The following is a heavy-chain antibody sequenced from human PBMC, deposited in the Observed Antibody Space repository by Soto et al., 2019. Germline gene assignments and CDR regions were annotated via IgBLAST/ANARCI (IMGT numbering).Heavy chain of an antibody. CDR3: AKDRYASGTNDFDY. D-gene: IGHD3-10*01. Sequence: EVQLWESGGGLVQPGGSQRLSCAVSGFLFSSYGMSWVRQAPGKGLEWVSGISGSGGSTYYADSVKGRFTISRDNSKNTLYLQMSSLRAEDTAIYDCAKDRYASGTNDFDYWGQGTLVSVSS. V-gene: IGHV3-23*01. CDR2: ISGSGGST. CDR1: GFLFSSYG. J-gene: IGHJ4*02.